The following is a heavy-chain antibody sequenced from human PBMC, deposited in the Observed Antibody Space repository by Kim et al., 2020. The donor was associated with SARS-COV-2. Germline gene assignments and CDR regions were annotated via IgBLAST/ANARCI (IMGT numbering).Heavy chain of an antibody. J-gene: IGHJ4*02. V-gene: IGHV3-30*04. D-gene: IGHD3-10*01. Sequence: SVKGRFTISRDNSKNTLYLQMNSLRAEDRAVYYCARDPPRELRDTDFDYWGQGTLVTVSS. CDR3: ARDPPRELRDTDFDY.